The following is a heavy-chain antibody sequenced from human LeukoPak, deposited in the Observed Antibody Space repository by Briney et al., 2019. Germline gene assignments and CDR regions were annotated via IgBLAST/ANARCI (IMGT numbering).Heavy chain of an antibody. CDR3: ARDLAWGAFDY. Sequence: GGSLRLSCAASGFTFDDYGMNWVRQAPGKGLEWLSGISPRGGGTYYADSVKGRFTISRDDSKNMLSLQMNSLRVEDTAVYYCARDLAWGAFDYWGQGALVTVSS. V-gene: IGHV3-23*01. CDR2: ISPRGGGT. D-gene: IGHD7-27*01. J-gene: IGHJ4*02. CDR1: GFTFDDYG.